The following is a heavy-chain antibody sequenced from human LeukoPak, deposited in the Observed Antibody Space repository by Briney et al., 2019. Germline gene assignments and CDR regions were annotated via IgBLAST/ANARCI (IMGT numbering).Heavy chain of an antibody. CDR2: IRSKNHGGTT. J-gene: IGHJ4*02. D-gene: IGHD3-10*01. CDR3: TRGQYYPYGPEFDY. CDR1: GFTFGDCI. V-gene: IGHV3-49*04. Sequence: GGSLRLSCTASGFTFGDCIMDWVRQAPGKGLEWVGHIRSKNHGGTTDYAASVKGRFTISRDDSKSIVYLQMTSLKSEETAVYYCTRGQYYPYGPEFDYWGQGTLVTVSS.